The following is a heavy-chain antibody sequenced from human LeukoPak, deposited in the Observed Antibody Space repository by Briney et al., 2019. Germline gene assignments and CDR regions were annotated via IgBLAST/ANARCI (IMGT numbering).Heavy chain of an antibody. CDR3: ARIIAARLIRRLAPVAIDY. CDR2: IYYSGST. Sequence: SETLSLTCTVSGGSISSSSYYWGWIRQPPGKGLEWIGSIYYSGSTYYNPSLKSRVTISVDTSKNQFSLELSSVTAADTAVYYCARIIAARLIRRLAPVAIDYWGQGTMVTVSS. V-gene: IGHV4-39*01. J-gene: IGHJ4*02. CDR1: GGSISSSSYY. D-gene: IGHD6-6*01.